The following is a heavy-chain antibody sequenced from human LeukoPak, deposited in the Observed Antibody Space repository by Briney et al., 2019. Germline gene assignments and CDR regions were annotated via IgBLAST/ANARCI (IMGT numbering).Heavy chain of an antibody. J-gene: IGHJ6*02. CDR1: GYTFTNYD. CDR3: AREPYNPPMAHPDDYGDYAGEYYYYYGMDV. V-gene: IGHV1-8*01. D-gene: IGHD4-17*01. Sequence: GSVRLSCKASGYTFTNYDINWVRQAPGQGLEWMGCMNPNSGNTCYAQNFQGRFTMTRNTSISTAYMELSSLRSEDTAVYYCAREPYNPPMAHPDDYGDYAGEYYYYYGMDVWGQGTTVTVSS. CDR2: MNPNSGNT.